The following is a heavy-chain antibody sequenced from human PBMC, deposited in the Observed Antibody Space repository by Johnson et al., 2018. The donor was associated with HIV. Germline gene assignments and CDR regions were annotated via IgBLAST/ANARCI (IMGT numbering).Heavy chain of an antibody. CDR1: GFTFSSYW. CDR2: INSYGSST. CDR3: ARGQGFLTYGSGMVVGSFEI. V-gene: IGHV3-74*02. J-gene: IGHJ3*02. Sequence: VQLVESGGGLVQPGGSLRLSCAASGFTFSSYWMHWVRQAPGKGLVWVSRINSYGSSTSYADSVKGRFTISRDNAKNTLYLQMKSLRAEDTAVYYCARGQGFLTYGSGMVVGSFEIWGQGTMVTVSS. D-gene: IGHD3-10*01.